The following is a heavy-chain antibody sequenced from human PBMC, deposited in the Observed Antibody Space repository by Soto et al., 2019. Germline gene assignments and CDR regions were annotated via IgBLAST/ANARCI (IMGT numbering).Heavy chain of an antibody. CDR1: GYSFTSYW. CDR3: ARRVIASSWSNGGGWFDP. V-gene: IGHV5-51*01. Sequence: GESLKISCKGSGYSFTSYWIGWVRQMPGKGLEWMGIIYPGDSDTRYSPSFQGQVTISADKSISTAYLQWSSLKASDTAMYYCARRVIASSWSNGGGWFDPWGQGTLVTVSS. D-gene: IGHD6-13*01. CDR2: IYPGDSDT. J-gene: IGHJ5*02.